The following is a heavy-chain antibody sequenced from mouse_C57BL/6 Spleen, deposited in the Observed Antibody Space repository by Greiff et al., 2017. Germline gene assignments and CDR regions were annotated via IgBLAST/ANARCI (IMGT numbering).Heavy chain of an antibody. J-gene: IGHJ1*03. V-gene: IGHV10-1*01. CDR2: IRSKSNNYAT. CDR1: GFSFNTYA. CDR3: GGCSYV. Sequence: EVKLLESGGGLVKPKGSLKLSCAASGFSFNTYAMNWVRQAPGKGLEWVARIRSKSNNYATYYADSVKDRFTISRDDSAIMLYLQMNNLKTEDAAMYYCGGCSYVWGTGTTVTVSS.